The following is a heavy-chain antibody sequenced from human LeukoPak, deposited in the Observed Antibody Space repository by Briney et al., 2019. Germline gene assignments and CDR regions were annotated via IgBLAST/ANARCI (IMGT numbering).Heavy chain of an antibody. Sequence: GASVKVSFKASGGTFSSYAISWVRQAPGQGLEWMGGIIPIFGTANYAQKFQGRVTITADESTSTAYMELSSLRSEDTAVYYCARAGVIGDIVVVPAAILDYWGQGTLVTVSS. CDR2: IIPIFGTA. CDR1: GGTFSSYA. D-gene: IGHD2-2*01. J-gene: IGHJ4*02. CDR3: ARAGVIGDIVVVPAAILDY. V-gene: IGHV1-69*13.